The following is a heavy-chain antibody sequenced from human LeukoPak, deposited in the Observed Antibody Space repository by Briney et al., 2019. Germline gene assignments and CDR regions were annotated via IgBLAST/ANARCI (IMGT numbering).Heavy chain of an antibody. CDR2: ISSSSSYI. CDR3: APPGGYPRGY. V-gene: IGHV3-21*01. D-gene: IGHD1-1*01. CDR1: GFTFSSYA. J-gene: IGHJ4*02. Sequence: GGSLRLSCAASGFTFSSYAMNWVRQAPGKGLEWVSSISSSSSYISYADSVKGRFTISRDNAKNSLYLQMNSLRAEDTAVYYCAPPGGYPRGYWGQGTLVTVSS.